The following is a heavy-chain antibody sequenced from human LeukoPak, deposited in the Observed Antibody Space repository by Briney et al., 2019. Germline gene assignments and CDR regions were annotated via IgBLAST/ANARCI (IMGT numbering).Heavy chain of an antibody. J-gene: IGHJ4*02. CDR1: GGSISSSSYY. CDR3: ARQPVVVPAAMRNYFDY. V-gene: IGHV4-39*01. Sequence: SETLSLTCTVSGGSISSSSYYWGWIRQPPGKGLEWIGSIYYSGSTYYNPSLKSRVTISVDTSKNQFSLKLSSVTAADTAVYYCARQPVVVPAAMRNYFDYWGQGTLVTVSS. CDR2: IYYSGST. D-gene: IGHD2-2*01.